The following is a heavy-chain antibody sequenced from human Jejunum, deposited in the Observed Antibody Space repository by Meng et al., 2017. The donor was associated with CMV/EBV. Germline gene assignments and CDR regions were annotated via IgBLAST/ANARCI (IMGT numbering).Heavy chain of an antibody. V-gene: IGHV3-48*01. CDR3: ARDSLASALDY. CDR2: IDSFSSTM. J-gene: IGHJ4*02. CDR1: GFSFGVYS. Sequence: CAASGFSFGVYSMNWVRQAPGKGLEWLAYIDSFSSTMYYIDSIKGRFTNSRDNAKNSLYLQMNSLSAEDTAVYYCARDSLASALDYWGQGVLVTVSS.